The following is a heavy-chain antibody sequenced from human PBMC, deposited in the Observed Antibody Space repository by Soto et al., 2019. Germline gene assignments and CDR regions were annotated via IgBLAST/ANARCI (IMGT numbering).Heavy chain of an antibody. V-gene: IGHV1-18*01. D-gene: IGHD3-3*01. CDR3: ARGYYDFWSGYYEFDY. CDR1: GYTFTSYG. J-gene: IGHJ4*02. Sequence: GASVKVSCKASGYTFTSYGIIWVRQAPGQGLEWMGWISAYNGNTNYAQKLQGRVTMTTDTSTSTAYMELRSLRSDDTAVYYCARGYYDFWSGYYEFDYWGQGTLVTVSS. CDR2: ISAYNGNT.